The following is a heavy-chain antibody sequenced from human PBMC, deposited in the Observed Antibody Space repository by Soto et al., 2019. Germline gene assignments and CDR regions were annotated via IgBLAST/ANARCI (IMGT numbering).Heavy chain of an antibody. CDR1: GFSLSTSGVG. Sequence: QITLKESGPTLVKPTQTLTLTCTFSGFSLSTSGVGVGWIRQPPGKALEWLALIYWDDDKRYSPSLKSRLTIPKDTSKNQVVLTMTNMDPVDTATYYCAHRRWWGRFRHAATNYCDYWGQGTLVTVSS. D-gene: IGHD2-15*01. CDR2: IYWDDDK. J-gene: IGHJ4*02. CDR3: AHRRWWGRFRHAATNYCDY. V-gene: IGHV2-5*02.